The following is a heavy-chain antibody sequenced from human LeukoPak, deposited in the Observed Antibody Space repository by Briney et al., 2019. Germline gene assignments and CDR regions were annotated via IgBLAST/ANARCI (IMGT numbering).Heavy chain of an antibody. CDR1: GGSISSSYYY. CDR3: ARAGYCSGGSCYLHPLFDY. J-gene: IGHJ4*02. V-gene: IGHV4-39*07. D-gene: IGHD2-15*01. Sequence: KSSETLSLTCTVSGGSISSSYYYWGWIRQPPGKGLEWIGSIYYSGSTYYNPSLKSRVTISVDTSKNQFSLKLSSVTAADTAVYYCARAGYCSGGSCYLHPLFDYWGQGTLVTVSS. CDR2: IYYSGST.